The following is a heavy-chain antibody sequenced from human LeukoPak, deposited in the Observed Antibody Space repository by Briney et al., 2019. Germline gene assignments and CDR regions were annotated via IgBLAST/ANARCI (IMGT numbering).Heavy chain of an antibody. D-gene: IGHD3-16*02. Sequence: SETLSLTCAVYGGSFCGYYWSWIRQPPGKGLEWIGEINHSGSTSYNPSLKSRVTTYLDTSKKQRSLKLSSVTAADTAVCYCGRSYDYVWGSYRYPFAYWGQGTLVAASS. CDR2: INHSGST. CDR1: GGSFCGYY. CDR3: GRSYDYVWGSYRYPFAY. J-gene: IGHJ4*02. V-gene: IGHV4-34*01.